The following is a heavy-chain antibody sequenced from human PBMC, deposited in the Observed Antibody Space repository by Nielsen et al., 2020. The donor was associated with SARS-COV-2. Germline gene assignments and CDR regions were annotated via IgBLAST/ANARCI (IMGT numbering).Heavy chain of an antibody. V-gene: IGHV3-30*18. CDR2: ISYDGSNK. Sequence: VRQMPGKGLEWVAVISYDGSNKYYADSVKGRFTISRDNSKNTLYLQMNSLRAEDTAVYYCAKDLGVLLWFGDLGAFDYWGQGTLVTVSS. CDR3: AKDLGVLLWFGDLGAFDY. J-gene: IGHJ4*02. D-gene: IGHD3-10*01.